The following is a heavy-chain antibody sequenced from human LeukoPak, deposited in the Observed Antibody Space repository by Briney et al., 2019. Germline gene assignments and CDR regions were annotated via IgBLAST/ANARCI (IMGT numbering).Heavy chain of an antibody. CDR3: ARDRAAGSDWLDP. D-gene: IGHD3-10*01. Sequence: SETLSLTCTVSGGSIGLYHWTWIRQPPGKGLEWIGYIYYRGSTKYNVSLKSRVTISVDTSKNQFSLRLSSVTAADTAVYYCARDRAAGSDWLDPWGQGTLVTVSS. V-gene: IGHV4-59*01. J-gene: IGHJ5*02. CDR1: GGSIGLYH. CDR2: IYYRGST.